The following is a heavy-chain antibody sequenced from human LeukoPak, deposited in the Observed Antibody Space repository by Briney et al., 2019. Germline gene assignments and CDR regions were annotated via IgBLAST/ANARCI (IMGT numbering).Heavy chain of an antibody. Sequence: GGSLRLSCAASGFTFSSYSMNWVRQAPGKGLEWVSSISSSGSYIYYADSVKGRFTISRDNAKNSLYLQMNSLRAEDTAVYYCGRARSSWYADYWGQGSLVTVSS. D-gene: IGHD6-13*01. J-gene: IGHJ4*02. CDR3: GRARSSWYADY. V-gene: IGHV3-21*01. CDR2: ISSSGSYI. CDR1: GFTFSSYS.